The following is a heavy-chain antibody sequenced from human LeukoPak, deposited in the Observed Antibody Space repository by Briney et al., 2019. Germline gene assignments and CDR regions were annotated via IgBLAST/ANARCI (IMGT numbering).Heavy chain of an antibody. CDR3: ARDLKGWYYFDY. D-gene: IGHD6-19*01. CDR2: INAGNGNT. Sequence: ASVKVSCKTSGYTFTNYAITWVRQAPGQGLEWLGWINAGNGNTKYSQKFQGRVTITRDTSASTAYMELSSLRSEDTAVYYCARDLKGWYYFDYWGQGTLVTVSS. V-gene: IGHV1-3*01. CDR1: GYTFTNYA. J-gene: IGHJ4*02.